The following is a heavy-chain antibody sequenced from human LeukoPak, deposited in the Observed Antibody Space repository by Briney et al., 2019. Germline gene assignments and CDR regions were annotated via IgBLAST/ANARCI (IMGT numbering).Heavy chain of an antibody. CDR2: ISGSGADT. CDR3: AKDLRVIVVTYYMDV. Sequence: GGPLRLSCAASGFTFSSFAMSWVRQAPEKGLEWVSAISGSGADTYYTDSVRGRFTISRDNSKNTLFLQMNSLRAEDTAIYYCAKDLRVIVVTYYMDVWGKGTTVTVSS. J-gene: IGHJ6*03. CDR1: GFTFSSFA. V-gene: IGHV3-23*01. D-gene: IGHD2-2*01.